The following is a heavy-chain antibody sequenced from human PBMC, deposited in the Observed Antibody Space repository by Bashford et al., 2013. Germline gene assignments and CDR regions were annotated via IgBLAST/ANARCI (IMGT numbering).Heavy chain of an antibody. V-gene: IGHV4-59*12. D-gene: IGHD4-11*01. CDR1: GGSISTYY. CDR2: IYYSGST. CDR3: AREIVGTTVTDYYFDY. Sequence: SETLSLTCTVSGGSISTYYWSWIRQPPGKGLEWIGYIYYSGSTYYNPSLKSRVTISVDTSKNQFSLKLSSVTAADTAVYYCAREIVGTTVTDYYFDYWGQGTLVTVSS. J-gene: IGHJ4*02.